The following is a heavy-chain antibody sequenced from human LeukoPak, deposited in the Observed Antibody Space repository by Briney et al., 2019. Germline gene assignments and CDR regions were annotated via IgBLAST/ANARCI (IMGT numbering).Heavy chain of an antibody. J-gene: IGHJ3*02. CDR1: GGTFSSYA. Sequence: GASVKVSCNASGGTFSSYAISWVRQAPGQGLEWMGRIIPILGIANYAQKFQGRVTITADKSTSTAYMELSSLRSEDTAVYYCARGKGGPDTDAFDIWGQGIMVTVSS. V-gene: IGHV1-69*04. D-gene: IGHD5-18*01. CDR2: IIPILGIA. CDR3: ARGKGGPDTDAFDI.